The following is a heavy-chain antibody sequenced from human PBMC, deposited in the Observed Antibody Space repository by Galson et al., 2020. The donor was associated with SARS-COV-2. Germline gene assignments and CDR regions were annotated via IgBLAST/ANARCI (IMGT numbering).Heavy chain of an antibody. V-gene: IGHV4-39*01. J-gene: IGHJ6*03. CDR1: GGSISTSSDY. CDR3: ARRKYYNYYVDV. CDR2: LSYSGST. Sequence: SETLSLTCTVSGGSISTSSDYWGWIRQPPGKGLEWIATLSYSGSTYYNPSLKSRVVISVDKSKNQFSLRMSSVTAADTAVYYCARRKYYNYYVDVWGKGTAVIISS.